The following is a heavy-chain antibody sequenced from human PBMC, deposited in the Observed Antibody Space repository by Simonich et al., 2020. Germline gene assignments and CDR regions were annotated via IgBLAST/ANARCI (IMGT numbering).Heavy chain of an antibody. CDR2: IWYDGSNK. V-gene: IGHV3-33*01. CDR3: ARDRYCSGGSCYYFDY. Sequence: QVQLVESGGGVVQPGRSLRLSCAASGFTFSSYGMHWVRQAPGKGLEWVAVIWYDGSNKYYADSVKGRITISRDKSKNTLYLQMNSLRAEDTAVYYCARDRYCSGGSCYYFDYWGQGTLVTVSS. D-gene: IGHD2-15*01. CDR1: GFTFSSYG. J-gene: IGHJ4*02.